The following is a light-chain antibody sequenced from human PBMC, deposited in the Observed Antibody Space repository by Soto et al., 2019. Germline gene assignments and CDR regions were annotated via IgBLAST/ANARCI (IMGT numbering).Light chain of an antibody. CDR3: QTWGTGIWV. V-gene: IGLV4-69*01. CDR2: LNSDGSH. CDR1: SGHSSYA. J-gene: IGLJ3*02. Sequence: QLVLTQSPSAFASLVASVKLTCTLSSGHSSYAIAWHQQQPEKGPRYLMKLNSDGSHSKGDGIPDRFSGSSSGAERYLTISSLQSEDEADYYCQTWGTGIWVFGGGTKLTVL.